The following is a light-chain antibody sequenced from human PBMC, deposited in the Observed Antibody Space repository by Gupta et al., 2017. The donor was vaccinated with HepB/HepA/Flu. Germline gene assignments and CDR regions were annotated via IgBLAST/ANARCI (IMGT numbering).Light chain of an antibody. Sequence: QAVVTQEPSLTVSPGGTVTLNCGSSTGTVTSGHYPYWFQQKPDQTPTLLIYDANTRLSLTPARFSGSRLGGKATLTLSVAQHDDEADYYCLLDYNTIRLFGGGTKLTVL. J-gene: IGLJ3*02. CDR1: TGTVTSGHY. V-gene: IGLV7-46*01. CDR2: DAN. CDR3: LLDYNTIRL.